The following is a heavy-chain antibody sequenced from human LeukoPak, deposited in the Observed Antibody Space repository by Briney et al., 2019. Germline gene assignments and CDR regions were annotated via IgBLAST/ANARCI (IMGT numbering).Heavy chain of an antibody. D-gene: IGHD5-18*01. CDR3: ARGRRTSGYRFDY. CDR2: ISSSSSYT. V-gene: IGHV3-11*06. Sequence: PGGSLRLSCAASGFTFSDYYMSWIRQAPGKGLEWVSYISSSSSYTNYADSVKGRFTISRDKAKNSLYLQMNSLRAEDTAVYYCARGRRTSGYRFDYWGQGTLVTVSS. CDR1: GFTFSDYY. J-gene: IGHJ4*02.